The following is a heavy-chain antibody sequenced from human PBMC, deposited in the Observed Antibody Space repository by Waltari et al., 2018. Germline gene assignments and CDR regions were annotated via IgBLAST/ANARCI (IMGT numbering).Heavy chain of an antibody. V-gene: IGHV1-24*01. CDR2: FDPEDGET. D-gene: IGHD5-12*01. Sequence: QVQLVQSGAEVKKPGASVKVSCKVSGYTLTELSMHWVRQAPGKGLEWMGGFDPEDGETIYAQKFQGRVTITADKSTSTAYMELSSLRSEDTAVYYCAGRDGYNYSDYWGQGTLVTVSS. CDR1: GYTLTELS. CDR3: AGRDGYNYSDY. J-gene: IGHJ4*02.